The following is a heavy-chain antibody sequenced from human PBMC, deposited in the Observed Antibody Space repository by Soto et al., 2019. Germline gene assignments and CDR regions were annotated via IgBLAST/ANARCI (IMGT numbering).Heavy chain of an antibody. D-gene: IGHD6-13*01. CDR3: AKNLRYSSSWYYFDY. J-gene: IGHJ4*02. V-gene: IGHV3-9*01. CDR2: ISWNSGSI. CDR1: GFTFDDYA. Sequence: EVQLVESGGGLVQPGRSLRLSCAASGFTFDDYAMHWVRQAPGKGLEWVSGISWNSGSIGYADSVKGRFTISRDNAKNSLYLQMNSLRAEDTALYYCAKNLRYSSSWYYFDYWGQGTLVTVSS.